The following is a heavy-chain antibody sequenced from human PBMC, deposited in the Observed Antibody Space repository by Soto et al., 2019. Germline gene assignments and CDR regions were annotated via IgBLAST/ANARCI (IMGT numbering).Heavy chain of an antibody. CDR2: VTGDSDTI. J-gene: IGHJ6*02. CDR3: ASDADYYYGLDV. Sequence: GSLRLSCVASRLSFSTSTMNWVRQAPGKGLEWLAYVTGDSDTIYYADSVKGRFTISRDNGNKSLSLQMMSLRVEDTAVYFCASDADYYYGLDVWGQGTTVTVYS. V-gene: IGHV3-48*01. CDR1: RLSFSTST.